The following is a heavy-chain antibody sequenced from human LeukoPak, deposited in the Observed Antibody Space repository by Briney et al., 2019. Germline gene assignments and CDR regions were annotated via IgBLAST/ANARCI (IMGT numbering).Heavy chain of an antibody. CDR3: ARDLYGDYVVDY. CDR2: ISSSCRTI. Sequence: GGSLRLSCAASGFTFSSYSMNWVRQAPGKGLEWVSYISSSCRTIYYADSVRGRFTISRDNAKNSLYLQMNSLRAEDTAVYYCARDLYGDYVVDYWGQGTLVTVSS. V-gene: IGHV3-48*01. D-gene: IGHD4-17*01. J-gene: IGHJ4*02. CDR1: GFTFSSYS.